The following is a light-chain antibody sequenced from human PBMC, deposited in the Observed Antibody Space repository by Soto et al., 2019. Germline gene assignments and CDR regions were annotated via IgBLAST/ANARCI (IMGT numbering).Light chain of an antibody. J-gene: IGLJ1*01. Sequence: QSALTQPSSVSGSPGQSITISCTGTNSDVGGYNFVSWYQQHPGKAPKLMIYDVSNRHSGVSNRFSGSKSGNTASLNISGLQDEDEADYYCSSYTSSSIPYVFGIGTKLTVL. CDR1: NSDVGGYNF. CDR3: SSYTSSSIPYV. V-gene: IGLV2-14*01. CDR2: DVS.